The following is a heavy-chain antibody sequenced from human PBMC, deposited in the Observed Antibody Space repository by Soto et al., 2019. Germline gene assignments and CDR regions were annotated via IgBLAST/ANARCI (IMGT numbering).Heavy chain of an antibody. J-gene: IGHJ4*02. CDR1: GGSISSSSYF. Sequence: PSETLSLTCTVSGGSISSSSYFWGCIRQPPGKGMEWIGSIYHSGSTNYNPSLKSRVTMTTDTSTSTAYMELRSLRSDDTAVYYCARDRKGSSWYNYWGQGTLVTVSS. V-gene: IGHV4-39*02. CDR2: IYHSGST. CDR3: ARDRKGSSWYNY. D-gene: IGHD6-13*01.